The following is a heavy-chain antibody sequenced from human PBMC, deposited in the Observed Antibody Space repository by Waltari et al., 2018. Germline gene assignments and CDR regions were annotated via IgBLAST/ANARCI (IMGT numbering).Heavy chain of an antibody. CDR2: IDHSGST. Sequence: VQLQESGPGLGKPSETLSLTCAVSGYSIRSGYYWGWFRQPPGKGLEWIGSIDHSGSTYYNPSLKSRVTISVDTSKNQFSLKLSSVTAADTAVYYCAREGPRIAAAVHFDYWGQGTLVTVSS. CDR3: AREGPRIAAAVHFDY. D-gene: IGHD6-13*01. CDR1: GYSIRSGYY. J-gene: IGHJ4*02. V-gene: IGHV4-38-2*02.